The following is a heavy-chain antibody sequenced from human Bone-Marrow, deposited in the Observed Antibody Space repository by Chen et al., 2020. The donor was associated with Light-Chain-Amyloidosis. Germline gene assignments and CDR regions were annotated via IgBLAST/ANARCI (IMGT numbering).Heavy chain of an antibody. Sequence: QVQLVQSGAEVKRPGASVKVSCKVSGDSLTDLAIHWVRQAPGKGLEWVGWINAGNGNTKYSQKFQGRVTITRDTSASTAYMELSSLRSEDTAVYYCASGHLWGQGTLVTVSS. V-gene: IGHV1-3*01. CDR1: GDSLTDLA. J-gene: IGHJ4*02. CDR3: ASGHL. CDR2: INAGNGNT.